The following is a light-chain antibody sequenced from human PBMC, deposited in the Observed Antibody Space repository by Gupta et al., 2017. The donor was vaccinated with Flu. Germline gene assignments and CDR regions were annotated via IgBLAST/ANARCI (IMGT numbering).Light chain of an antibody. Sequence: EIVLTQSPGTLSLSPGERATLSCRASQSVTNSFLAWYQQKPGQAPRLLIYGASSRATGIPDRFGGSGSGTDFTLTISRLEPGDFAVYYCQQDSSPPITFGGGTKVEIK. CDR1: QSVTNSF. J-gene: IGKJ4*01. CDR3: QQDSSPPIT. CDR2: GAS. V-gene: IGKV3-20*01.